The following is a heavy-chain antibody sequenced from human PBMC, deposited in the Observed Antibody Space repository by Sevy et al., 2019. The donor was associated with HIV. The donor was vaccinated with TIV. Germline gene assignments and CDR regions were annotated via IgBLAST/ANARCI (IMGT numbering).Heavy chain of an antibody. J-gene: IGHJ4*02. Sequence: GGSLRLSCAASGFTFSSYAMSWVRQAPGKGLEWVSAISGTGGSTYYADSVKGRFTISRDNSKNTLYLQMNSLRAEYTAVYYCAKLGGAVAGFFDYWGQGTLVTVSS. CDR3: AKLGGAVAGFFDY. D-gene: IGHD6-19*01. CDR1: GFTFSSYA. V-gene: IGHV3-23*01. CDR2: ISGTGGST.